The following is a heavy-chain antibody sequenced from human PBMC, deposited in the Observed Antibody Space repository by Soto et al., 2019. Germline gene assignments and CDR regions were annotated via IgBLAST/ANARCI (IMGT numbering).Heavy chain of an antibody. V-gene: IGHV1-3*01. CDR1: GYTFTNYA. CDR3: ARGHLAVVPVASWFYYMDV. D-gene: IGHD2-2*01. J-gene: IGHJ6*03. CDR2: INAGNGNT. Sequence: QVRLVQSGAEVEKPGASVKVSCKASGYTFTNYAVHWVRQAPGQRLEWMGWINAGNGNTRFSQNLQGRVTITTDTSARTVYMELSSLRSEDTAVYYCARGHLAVVPVASWFYYMDVWGKGTTVTVSS.